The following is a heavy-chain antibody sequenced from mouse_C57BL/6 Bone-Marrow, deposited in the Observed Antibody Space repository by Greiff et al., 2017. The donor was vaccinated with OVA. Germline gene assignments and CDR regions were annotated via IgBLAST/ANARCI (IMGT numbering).Heavy chain of an antibody. CDR1: GYTFTSYW. Sequence: VQLQQPGAELVKPGASVKMSCKASGYTFTSYWITWVKQRPGQGLEWIGDIYPGSGSTNYNEKFKSKATLTVDTSSSTAYMQLSSLTSADSAVYYCANHYYGSRGNYAMDYWGQGTSVTVSS. V-gene: IGHV1-55*01. D-gene: IGHD1-1*01. CDR3: ANHYYGSRGNYAMDY. J-gene: IGHJ4*01. CDR2: IYPGSGST.